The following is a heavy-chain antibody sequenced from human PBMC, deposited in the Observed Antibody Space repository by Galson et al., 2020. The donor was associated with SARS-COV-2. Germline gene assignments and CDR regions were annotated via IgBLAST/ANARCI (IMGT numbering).Heavy chain of an antibody. V-gene: IGHV1-69*13. J-gene: IGHJ2*01. CDR2: IIVFFGTP. D-gene: IGHD2-21*02. CDR1: GGSFSRYG. CDR3: ARVGVVVTAINNWYLDL. Sequence: SVQVSCKASGGSFSRYGISLVRQAPGQGLEGMGAIIVFFGTPNYAQKFQVRVSITADESTSTAYMERSKLRSEDTAVYYCARVGVVVTAINNWYLDLWGRGTLVTVSS.